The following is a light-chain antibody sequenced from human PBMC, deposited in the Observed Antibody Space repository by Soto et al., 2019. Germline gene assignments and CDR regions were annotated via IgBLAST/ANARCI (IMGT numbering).Light chain of an antibody. J-gene: IGKJ3*01. Sequence: DIQMTQSPSSLSASVGDRVTITCRASQSISSYLNWYQQKPGKAPKLLIYAASSLQSGVPSRFSGSGSGTDFTLTISSLQPEDFATYYCQQSYSKPFTVGPGTKVDIK. CDR3: QQSYSKPFT. V-gene: IGKV1-39*01. CDR1: QSISSY. CDR2: AAS.